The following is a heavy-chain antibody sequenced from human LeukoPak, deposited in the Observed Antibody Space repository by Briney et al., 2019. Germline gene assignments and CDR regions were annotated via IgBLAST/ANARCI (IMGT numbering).Heavy chain of an antibody. V-gene: IGHV1-18*01. J-gene: IGHJ4*02. Sequence: ASVKVSCKASGYTFTCYGISWVRQAPGQGLEWMGWISAYNGNTNYAQKLQGRVTMTTDTSTSTAYMELSSLRSEDTAVYYCATVYPLGSYLGYWGQGTLVTVSS. D-gene: IGHD1-26*01. CDR3: ATVYPLGSYLGY. CDR2: ISAYNGNT. CDR1: GYTFTCYG.